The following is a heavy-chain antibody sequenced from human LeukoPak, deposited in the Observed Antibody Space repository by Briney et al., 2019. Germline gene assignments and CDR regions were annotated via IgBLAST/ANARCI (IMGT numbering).Heavy chain of an antibody. CDR3: ARSKPPAYDSSGYGGMDV. D-gene: IGHD3-22*01. J-gene: IGHJ6*03. CDR1: GFTFISYG. V-gene: IGHV3-23*01. Sequence: GGSLRLSCAASGFTFISYGMSWVRQAPGKGLEWVSAISGSGGSTYYADSVKGRFTISRDNSKNTLYLQMNSLRAEDTAVYYCARSKPPAYDSSGYGGMDVWGKGTTVTISS. CDR2: ISGSGGST.